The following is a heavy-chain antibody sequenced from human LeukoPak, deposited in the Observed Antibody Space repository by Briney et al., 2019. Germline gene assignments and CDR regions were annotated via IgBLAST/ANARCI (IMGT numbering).Heavy chain of an antibody. D-gene: IGHD6-13*01. CDR1: GGSISSYY. V-gene: IGHV4-59*01. CDR3: ARVSGSSWYEEYFDY. J-gene: IGHJ4*02. CDR2: IYYSGSN. Sequence: PSETLSLTCTVSGGSISSYYWSWIRQPPGKGLEWIGYIYYSGSNNYNPSLKSRVTISVDTSKNQFSLKLSSVTAADTAVYYCARVSGSSWYEEYFDYWGQGTLVTVSS.